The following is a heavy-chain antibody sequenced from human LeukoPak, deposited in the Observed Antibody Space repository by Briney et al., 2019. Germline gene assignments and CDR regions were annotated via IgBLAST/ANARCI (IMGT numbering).Heavy chain of an antibody. CDR2: IYASVGSETT. J-gene: IGHJ4*02. Sequence: PSETLSLTCTVSGGSISGYYWSWIRQPAGKGLEWVGRIYASVGSETTMYNPSLKSRVTMSIDTSKSQFSLRLTSVTAADTAVYYCARDLGGPTHYGDYPRWGQGTLVTVSS. CDR1: GGSISGYY. V-gene: IGHV4-4*07. D-gene: IGHD4-17*01. CDR3: ARDLGGPTHYGDYPR.